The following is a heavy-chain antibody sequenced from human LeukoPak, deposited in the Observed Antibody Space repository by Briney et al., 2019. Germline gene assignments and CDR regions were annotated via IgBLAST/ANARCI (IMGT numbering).Heavy chain of an antibody. Sequence: GGSLRLSCAASGFTFTNYWMSWVRQAPGKGLELVANIKQDKSEKYYVDSVKGRFTISRDNAKNSLYLQMNSLRAEDTAVYYCARLREIPVFGVVTKSTSYFDYWGQGTLVTVSS. CDR3: ARLREIPVFGVVTKSTSYFDY. CDR1: GFTFTNYW. CDR2: IKQDKSEK. V-gene: IGHV3-7*01. J-gene: IGHJ4*02. D-gene: IGHD3-3*01.